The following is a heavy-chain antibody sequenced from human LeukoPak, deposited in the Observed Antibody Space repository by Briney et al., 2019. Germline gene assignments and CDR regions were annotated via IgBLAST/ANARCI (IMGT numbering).Heavy chain of an antibody. CDR1: GGSISSSSYY. CDR2: IYYSGST. J-gene: IGHJ4*02. Sequence: SETLSLTCTVSGGSISSSSYYWGWIRQPPGKGLEWIGSIYYSGSTYYNPSLKSRVTISVDTSKNQFSLKLSSVTAADTAVDYCARHCSGYYFDYWGQGTLVTVSS. D-gene: IGHD2-15*01. V-gene: IGHV4-39*01. CDR3: ARHCSGYYFDY.